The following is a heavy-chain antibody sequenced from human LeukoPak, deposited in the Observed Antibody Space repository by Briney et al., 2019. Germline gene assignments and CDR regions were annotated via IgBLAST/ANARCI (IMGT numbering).Heavy chain of an antibody. CDR2: INSRSSTI. CDR1: GFTFSTHG. V-gene: IGHV3-48*04. J-gene: IGHJ3*02. D-gene: IGHD2-21*02. CDR3: TSHTGTGDAFRPFHI. Sequence: GSLRLSCAASGFTFSTHGVNWVRQAPGKGLEWVSFINSRSSTIYYADSVKGRFTISRDNAKNSLYLQMNSLRAEDTAVYYCTSHTGTGDAFRPFHIWGQGTMVTVSS.